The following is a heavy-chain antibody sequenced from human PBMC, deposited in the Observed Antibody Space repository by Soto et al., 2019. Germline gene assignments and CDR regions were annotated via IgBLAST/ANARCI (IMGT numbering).Heavy chain of an antibody. CDR2: ISYDGSNK. CDR1: GFTFSTHA. CDR3: AREREQWLALDN. Sequence: QVQLVESGGGVVQPGRSLRLSCAASGFTFSTHALHWVRQAPGKGLDWVAVISYDGSNKYYADSVKGRFTISRDNSKNTLYLQMNSLRTEDTAVYYCAREREQWLALDNRGQGTLVTVSS. J-gene: IGHJ4*02. D-gene: IGHD6-19*01. V-gene: IGHV3-30-3*01.